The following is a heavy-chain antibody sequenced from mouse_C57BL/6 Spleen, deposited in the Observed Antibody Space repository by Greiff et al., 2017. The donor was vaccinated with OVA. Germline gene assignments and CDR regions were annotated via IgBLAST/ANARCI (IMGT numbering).Heavy chain of an antibody. CDR3: TTPPWFAY. CDR1: GFNIKDDY. V-gene: IGHV14-4*01. Sequence: EVKLVESGAELVRPGASVKLSCTASGFNIKDDYMHWVKQRPEQGLEWIGWIDPENGDTEYASKFQGKATITADTSSNTAYLQLSSLTSEDTAVYDCTTPPWFAYWGQGTLVTVSA. CDR2: IDPENGDT. J-gene: IGHJ3*01.